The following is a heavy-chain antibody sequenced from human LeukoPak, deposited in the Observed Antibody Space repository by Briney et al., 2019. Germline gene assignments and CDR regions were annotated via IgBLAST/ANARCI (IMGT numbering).Heavy chain of an antibody. CDR2: IYYSGST. D-gene: IGHD1-7*01. CDR1: GGSISSSSYY. J-gene: IGHJ6*02. Sequence: SETLSLTCTVSGGSISSSSYYWGWIRQPPGKGLEWIGSIYYSGSTYYNPSLKSRVTISVDTSKNQFSLKLSSVTAADTAVYYCARDYVELYYYYGMDVWAKGPRSPSP. V-gene: IGHV4-39*07. CDR3: ARDYVELYYYYGMDV.